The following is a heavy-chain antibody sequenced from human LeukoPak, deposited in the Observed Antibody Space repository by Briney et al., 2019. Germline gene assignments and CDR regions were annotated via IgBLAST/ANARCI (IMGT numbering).Heavy chain of an antibody. CDR2: INPNSGDT. CDR1: GYTFTGYY. V-gene: IGHV1-2*02. CDR3: ARSDRWLRPVDY. D-gene: IGHD5-24*01. Sequence: SSVQVSCKASGYTFTGYYIHWVRQAPGQGLEWMGWINPNSGDTNYAQQFQGRVTMTRDTSISTAYMELSRLRSNDTAVFYCARSDRWLRPVDYWGQGALVTVPS. J-gene: IGHJ4*02.